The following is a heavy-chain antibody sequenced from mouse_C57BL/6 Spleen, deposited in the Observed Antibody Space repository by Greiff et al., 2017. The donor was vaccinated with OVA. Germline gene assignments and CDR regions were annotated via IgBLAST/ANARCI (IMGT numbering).Heavy chain of an antibody. V-gene: IGHV2-9-1*01. CDR1: GLPFTSYA. Sequence: VQLVESGPGLVAPSQRLSITCTVSGLPFTSYAISWVRPPPGTGLEWLGVIWTGGGTKYNSAIKSRLSISKDNSKSQVFLKMNSLQTDDTASYYCARNTYGNYVGYFDYWGQGTTLTVSS. D-gene: IGHD2-10*02. CDR3: ARNTYGNYVGYFDY. CDR2: IWTGGGT. J-gene: IGHJ2*01.